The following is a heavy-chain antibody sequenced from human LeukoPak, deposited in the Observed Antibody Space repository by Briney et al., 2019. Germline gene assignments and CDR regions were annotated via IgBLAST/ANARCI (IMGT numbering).Heavy chain of an antibody. J-gene: IGHJ4*02. CDR3: AKGGDSSSWYRVYFDY. Sequence: GGTLRLSCAASGFTFSSYGMSWVRQAPGKGLEWVSAISGSGGSTYYADSVKGRFTISRDNSKNTLYLQMNSLRAEDTAVYYCAKGGDSSSWYRVYFDYWGQGTLVTVSS. V-gene: IGHV3-23*01. D-gene: IGHD6-13*01. CDR2: ISGSGGST. CDR1: GFTFSSYG.